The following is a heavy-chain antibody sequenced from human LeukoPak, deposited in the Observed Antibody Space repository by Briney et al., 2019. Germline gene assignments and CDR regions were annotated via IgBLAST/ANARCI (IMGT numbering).Heavy chain of an antibody. D-gene: IGHD3-10*01. Sequence: GGSLRPSCAASGFTFSGYGMHWVRQAPGKGLEWVAVISYDGSNKYYADSVKGRFTISRDNSKNTLYLQMNSLRAEDTAVYYCAKDIGGFGELMTFDYWGQGTLVTVSS. J-gene: IGHJ4*02. CDR2: ISYDGSNK. V-gene: IGHV3-30*18. CDR1: GFTFSGYG. CDR3: AKDIGGFGELMTFDY.